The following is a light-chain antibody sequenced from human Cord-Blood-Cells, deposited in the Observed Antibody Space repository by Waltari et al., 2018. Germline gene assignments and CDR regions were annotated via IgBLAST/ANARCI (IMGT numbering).Light chain of an antibody. CDR2: DAS. J-gene: IGKJ2*01. CDR3: QQRSNWPPRYT. V-gene: IGKV3-11*01. CDR1: QSVSSY. Sequence: EIVLTQSPATLSLSPGDRATLSCRASQSVSSYLAWYQQKPGQAPRLLIYDASTRATGIPARFSDSGSGTDFTLTISSLEPEDFAVYYCQQRSNWPPRYTFGQGTKLEIK.